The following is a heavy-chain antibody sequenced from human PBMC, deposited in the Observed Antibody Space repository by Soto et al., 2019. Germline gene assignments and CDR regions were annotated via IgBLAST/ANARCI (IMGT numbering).Heavy chain of an antibody. J-gene: IGHJ4*02. D-gene: IGHD1-26*01. CDR1: GDSISSGNNY. V-gene: IGHV4-30-4*01. CDR3: ASHSGSHTLFDY. Sequence: SETLSLTCTVSGDSISSGNNYWSWIRQPPGKGLEWVGYIYYSGSTYYSPSLKSRATISLETSKNQFSLKLTSVTAADTAVYYCASHSGSHTLFDYWGQGALVTVYS. CDR2: IYYSGST.